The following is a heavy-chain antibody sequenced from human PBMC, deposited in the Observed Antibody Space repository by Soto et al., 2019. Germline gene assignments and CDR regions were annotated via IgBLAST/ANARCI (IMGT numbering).Heavy chain of an antibody. J-gene: IGHJ4*02. CDR3: TSDSGMSPYSFDY. V-gene: IGHV3-15*01. CDR1: GFTFSKDW. CDR2: IMSKTDGGST. D-gene: IGHD1-26*01. Sequence: GGSLSLSCATSGFTFSKDWVGWVRQAPGKGLEWVGGIMSKTDGGSTEYAAPVIGRFTISRDDSKSTLYLQMNSLKTEDTAFYSCTSDSGMSPYSFDYWGQGTLVTVSS.